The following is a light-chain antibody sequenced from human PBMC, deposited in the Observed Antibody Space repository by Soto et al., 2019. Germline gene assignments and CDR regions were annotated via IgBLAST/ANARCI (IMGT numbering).Light chain of an antibody. CDR3: QQYNGYPIS. CDR1: QTISIY. CDR2: KTS. J-gene: IGKJ4*01. V-gene: IGKV1-5*03. Sequence: DIQMTQSPSTLSASVGDRVTITCRASQTISIYLAWYQQKPGRAPKVLIYKTSTLESGVPSRFSGSGSGTEFTLTVSSLQPDDVATYYYQQYNGYPISFGGGTKVEIK.